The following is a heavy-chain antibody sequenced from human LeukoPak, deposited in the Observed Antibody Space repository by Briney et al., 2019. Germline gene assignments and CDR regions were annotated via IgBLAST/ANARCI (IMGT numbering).Heavy chain of an antibody. Sequence: GGSLRLSCAASGFTFSSYDMHWVRQATGKGLEWVSAIGTAGDTYYPGSVKGRFTISRENAKNSLYLQMNSLRAGDTAVYYCARAYCSGGSCYLGSAYYFDYWGQGTLVTVSS. CDR1: GFTFSSYD. J-gene: IGHJ4*02. CDR2: IGTAGDT. V-gene: IGHV3-13*01. D-gene: IGHD2-15*01. CDR3: ARAYCSGGSCYLGSAYYFDY.